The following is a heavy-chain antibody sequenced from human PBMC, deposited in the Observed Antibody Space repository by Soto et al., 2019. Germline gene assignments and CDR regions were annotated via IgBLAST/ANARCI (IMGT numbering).Heavy chain of an antibody. CDR2: IYYSGST. Sequence: PSETLSLTCTVSGGSVSSGSYYWSWIRQPPGKGLEWIGYIYYSGSTNYNPPLKRRVTISVDTSKNQFSLKLSSVTAADTAVYYCARGERRCSSWYGVYYYGMDVWGQGTTVTVSS. V-gene: IGHV4-61*01. D-gene: IGHD6-13*01. J-gene: IGHJ6*02. CDR1: GGSVSSGSYY. CDR3: ARGERRCSSWYGVYYYGMDV.